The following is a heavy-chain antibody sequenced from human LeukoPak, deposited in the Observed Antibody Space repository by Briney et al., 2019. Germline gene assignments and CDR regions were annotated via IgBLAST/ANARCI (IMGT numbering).Heavy chain of an antibody. CDR2: IIPIFGTA. D-gene: IGHD2-2*01. V-gene: IGHV1-69*05. J-gene: IGHJ3*02. CDR3: ARDNCSSTSCYLDI. CDR1: GGTFSSYA. Sequence: ASVKVSCKASGGTFSSYAISWVRQAPGQGLEWMGGIIPIFGTANYAQKFQGRVTITTDESTSTAYMELSSLRSEDTAVYYCARDNCSSTSCYLDIWGQGTMVTVSS.